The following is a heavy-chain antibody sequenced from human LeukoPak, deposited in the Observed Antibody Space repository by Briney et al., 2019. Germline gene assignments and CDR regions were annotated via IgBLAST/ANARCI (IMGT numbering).Heavy chain of an antibody. Sequence: SETLSLTCAVYGGSFSGYYWSWIRQPPGKGLEWIGEINHSGSTNYNPSLKSRVTISVDTSKNQSSLKLSSVTAADTAVYYCAREGYGGNSGVRYWGQGTLVTVSS. CDR1: GGSFSGYY. CDR3: AREGYGGNSGVRY. CDR2: INHSGST. V-gene: IGHV4-34*01. D-gene: IGHD4-23*01. J-gene: IGHJ4*02.